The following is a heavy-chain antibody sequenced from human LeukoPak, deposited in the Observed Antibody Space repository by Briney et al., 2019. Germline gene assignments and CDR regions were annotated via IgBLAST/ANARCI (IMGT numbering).Heavy chain of an antibody. CDR3: SLEGSSWYRYFQH. CDR2: IHYSGGST. CDR1: GFTFSNYA. V-gene: IGHV3-23*01. J-gene: IGHJ1*01. Sequence: PGGSLRLSCAASGFTFSNYAMSWVRQAPGKGLEWVSAIHYSGGSTYYADSVKGRFTISRDNAKNSLYLQMNSLRAEDTAVYYSSLEGSSWYRYFQHWGQGTLVTVSS. D-gene: IGHD6-13*01.